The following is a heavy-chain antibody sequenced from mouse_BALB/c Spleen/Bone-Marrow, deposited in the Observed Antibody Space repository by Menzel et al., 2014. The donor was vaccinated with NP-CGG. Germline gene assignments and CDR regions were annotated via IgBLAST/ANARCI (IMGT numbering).Heavy chain of an antibody. Sequence: VQLQQSGAELVRPGASVKLSCKASGCTFXSYWINWVKQRPGQGLEWIGNIYPSDSYTNYNQKFKDKATLTVDKSSSTAYMQLSSPTSEDSAVYYCTRSYGSSYEYYFDYWGQGTTLTVSS. CDR2: IYPSDSYT. V-gene: IGHV1-69*02. CDR1: GCTFXSYW. D-gene: IGHD1-1*01. CDR3: TRSYGSSYEYYFDY. J-gene: IGHJ2*01.